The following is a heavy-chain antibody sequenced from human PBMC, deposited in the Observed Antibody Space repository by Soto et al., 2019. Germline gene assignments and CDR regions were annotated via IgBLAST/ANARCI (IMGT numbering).Heavy chain of an antibody. CDR3: PRAGGYVDTYMSGFRY. CDR1: GDSISSGCYY. V-gene: IGHV4-31*03. CDR2: IYYSGST. Sequence: SETLSLTCTVSGDSISSGCYYWSWIRQDPGKGLEWIGYIYYSGSTDYIPSLKSRITISLDTSKNHFSLKLSSVTAADTAVYYCPRAGGYVDTYMSGFRYWGPGA. D-gene: IGHD5-18*01. J-gene: IGHJ4*03.